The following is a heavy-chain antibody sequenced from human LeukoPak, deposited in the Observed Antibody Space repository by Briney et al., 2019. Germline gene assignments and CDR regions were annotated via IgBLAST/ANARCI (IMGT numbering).Heavy chain of an antibody. J-gene: IGHJ5*02. Sequence: ASVKVSCKASGYTYSYMHWVRQAPGRGLEWMGAVNPSGSSTTYARQFQGRVTVTTDTSTSIVYMEMSSLRSEDTAIYYCAPDTYHWGQGTLVTVSS. CDR3: APDTYH. CDR1: GYTYSY. V-gene: IGHV1-46*02. CDR2: VNPSGSST.